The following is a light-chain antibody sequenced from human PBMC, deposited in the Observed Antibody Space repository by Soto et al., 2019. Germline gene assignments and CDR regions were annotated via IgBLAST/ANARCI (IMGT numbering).Light chain of an antibody. CDR3: QQYGGSPRT. Sequence: EIVLTQSPGTLSLSPGERATLSCRASQGVNSIYLAWYQQKPGQAPRLLIYGASSRATGIPDRFSGSGSGTDFTLTISRLEPEDFALYYCQQYGGSPRTFGQGTKVEL. CDR2: GAS. V-gene: IGKV3-20*01. CDR1: QGVNSIY. J-gene: IGKJ1*01.